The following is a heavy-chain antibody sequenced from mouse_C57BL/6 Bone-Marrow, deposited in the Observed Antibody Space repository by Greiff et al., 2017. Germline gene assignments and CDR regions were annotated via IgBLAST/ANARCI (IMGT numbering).Heavy chain of an antibody. V-gene: IGHV5-17*01. CDR1: GFTFSDYG. CDR3: ARGDYAYEGAWFAY. J-gene: IGHJ3*01. Sequence: EVKLVESGGGLVKPGGSLKLSCAASGFTFSDYGMHWVRQAPEKGLEWVAYISSGSSTIYYTDTVKGRFTISRANAKNTLFLQMTSLRSEDTAMYYCARGDYAYEGAWFAYWGQGTLVTVSA. D-gene: IGHD2-2*01. CDR2: ISSGSSTI.